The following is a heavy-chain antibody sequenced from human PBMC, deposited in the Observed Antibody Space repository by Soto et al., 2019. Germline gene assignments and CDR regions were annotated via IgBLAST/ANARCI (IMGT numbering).Heavy chain of an antibody. J-gene: IGHJ4*02. CDR3: ARHPTVTEYYFDY. Sequence: QVQLQESGPGLVKPSETLSLTCTVSGGSISSYYWSWIRQPPGKGLEWIGYIYYSGSTNYNPSLKIRVTIVVNTSKNLFTLKLSPVTAADTGVDYCARHPTVTEYYFDYWGQGTLVTVSS. CDR1: GGSISSYY. D-gene: IGHD4-17*01. V-gene: IGHV4-59*08. CDR2: IYYSGST.